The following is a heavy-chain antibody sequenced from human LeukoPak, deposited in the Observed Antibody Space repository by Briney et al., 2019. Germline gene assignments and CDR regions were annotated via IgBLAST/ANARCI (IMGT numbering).Heavy chain of an antibody. CDR3: ARGHCSSTSCYPGNYYYYYYMHV. V-gene: IGHV1-69*05. J-gene: IGHJ6*03. Sequence: EASVKVSCKASGGTFSSYAISWVRQAPGQGLEWMGGIIPIFGTANYAQKFQGRVTITTDESTSTAYMELSSLRSEDTAVYYCARGHCSSTSCYPGNYYYYYYMHVWGKGTTVTVSS. D-gene: IGHD2-2*01. CDR2: IIPIFGTA. CDR1: GGTFSSYA.